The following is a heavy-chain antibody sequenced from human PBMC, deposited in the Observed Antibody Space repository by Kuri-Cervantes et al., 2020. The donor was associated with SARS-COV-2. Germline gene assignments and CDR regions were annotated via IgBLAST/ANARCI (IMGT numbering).Heavy chain of an antibody. Sequence: SETLSLTWTVSGGSISSYYWSWIRQPPGKGLEWIGYIYYSGSTNYNPSLKSRVTISVDTSKNQFSLKLSSVTAADTAVYYCARHGRGTYYDFWSGYPVGDFYYYYYMDVWGKGTTVTVSS. J-gene: IGHJ6*03. CDR2: IYYSGST. D-gene: IGHD3-3*01. CDR3: ARHGRGTYYDFWSGYPVGDFYYYYYMDV. CDR1: GGSISSYY. V-gene: IGHV4-59*08.